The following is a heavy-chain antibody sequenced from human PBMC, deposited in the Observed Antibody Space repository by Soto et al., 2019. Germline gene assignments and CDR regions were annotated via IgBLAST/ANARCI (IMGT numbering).Heavy chain of an antibody. CDR3: ARGNGIAARPFYYYGMDV. V-gene: IGHV3-33*01. J-gene: IGHJ6*02. CDR2: IWYDGSNK. Sequence: QVQLVESGGGVVQPGRSLRLSCAASGFTFSSYGMHWVRQAPGKGLEWVAVIWYDGSNKYYADYVKGRFTISRDNSKNALYRHMNSLRAEDTAVYYWARGNGIAARPFYYYGMDVWGQGTTVTVSS. CDR1: GFTFSSYG. D-gene: IGHD6-6*01.